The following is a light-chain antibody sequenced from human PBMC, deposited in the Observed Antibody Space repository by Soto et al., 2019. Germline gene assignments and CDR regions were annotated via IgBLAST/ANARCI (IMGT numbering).Light chain of an antibody. CDR1: KSVTSSY. CDR2: GAS. Sequence: EIVLTQSPGTLSLSPGERATLSCRASKSVTSSYLAWYQQKYGQAPRLLIYGASSRAAGVPDRFSGSGSGKDFTLTISRLEPEDSAVYYCQQYGDSPWTFGQGTKVDIK. V-gene: IGKV3-20*01. J-gene: IGKJ1*01. CDR3: QQYGDSPWT.